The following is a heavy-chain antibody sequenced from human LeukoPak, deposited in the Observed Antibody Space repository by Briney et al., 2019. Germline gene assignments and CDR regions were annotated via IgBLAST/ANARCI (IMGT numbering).Heavy chain of an antibody. D-gene: IGHD6-6*01. V-gene: IGHV3-30-3*01. CDR3: ARGRGIAARRRLEDY. J-gene: IGHJ4*02. CDR2: ISYDGSNK. CDR1: GFTFSSYA. Sequence: GGSLRLSCAASGFTFSSYAMHWVRQAPGKGLEWVAVISYDGSNKYYADSVKGRFTISRDNSKNTLYLQMNSLRAEDTAVYYCARGRGIAARRRLEDYWGQGTLVTVSS.